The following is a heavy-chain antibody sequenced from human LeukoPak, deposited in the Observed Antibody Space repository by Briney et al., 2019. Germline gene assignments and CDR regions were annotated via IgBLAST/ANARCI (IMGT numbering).Heavy chain of an antibody. J-gene: IGHJ4*02. Sequence: GASVKVSCKASGYTFTSYGFSWVRQAPGQGHEWVGWIGAYNGETNYARKFQGRVTLATDTSTSTAYMELRSLRSDDTAVYYCARKPRTTVEDYWGQGTLVTVSS. CDR1: GYTFTSYG. CDR3: ARKPRTTVEDY. V-gene: IGHV1-18*01. D-gene: IGHD4-23*01. CDR2: IGAYNGET.